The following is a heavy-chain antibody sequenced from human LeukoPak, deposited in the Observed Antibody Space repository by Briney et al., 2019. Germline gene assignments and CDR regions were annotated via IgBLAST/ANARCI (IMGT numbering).Heavy chain of an antibody. D-gene: IGHD3-22*01. CDR1: GGSFTDYF. CDR2: IYTSGST. V-gene: IGHV4-4*09. J-gene: IGHJ1*01. Sequence: PSETLSLTCTVFGGSFTDYFWTWIRHSPGKGLEWIGYIYTSGSTNYNPSLKSRVTISVDTSKNQFSLKLSSVTAADTAVYYCASQYYYDSSGYMWGYFQHWGQGTLVTVSS. CDR3: ASQYYYDSSGYMWGYFQH.